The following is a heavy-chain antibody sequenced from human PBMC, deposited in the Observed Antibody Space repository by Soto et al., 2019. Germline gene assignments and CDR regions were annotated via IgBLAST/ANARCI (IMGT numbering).Heavy chain of an antibody. CDR1: GGSISSSSYY. J-gene: IGHJ5*02. Sequence: SETLSLTCTVSGGSISSSSYYWGWIRQPPGKGLEWIGSIYYSGSTYYNPSLKSRVTISVDTSKNQFSLKLSSVTAADTAVYYCARVALYCIGGSCYSVGWFDPWGQGTLVTVSS. V-gene: IGHV4-39*07. CDR3: ARVALYCIGGSCYSVGWFDP. D-gene: IGHD2-15*01. CDR2: IYYSGST.